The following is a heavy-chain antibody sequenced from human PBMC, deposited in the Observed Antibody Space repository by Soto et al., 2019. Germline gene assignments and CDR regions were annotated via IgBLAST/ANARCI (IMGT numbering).Heavy chain of an antibody. CDR2: MNPNSGNT. V-gene: IGHV1-8*01. CDR3: AVLALPDHYYYYMDV. Sequence: VASVKVSCKASGYTFTSYDINWVRQATGQGLEWMGWMNPNSGNTGYAQKFQGRVTMTRNTSISTAYMELSSLRSEGTAVYYCAVLALPDHYYYYMDVWGKGTTVTVSS. CDR1: GYTFTSYD. J-gene: IGHJ6*03.